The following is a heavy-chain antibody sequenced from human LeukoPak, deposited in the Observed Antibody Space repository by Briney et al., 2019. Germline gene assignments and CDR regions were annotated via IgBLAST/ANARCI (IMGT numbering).Heavy chain of an antibody. CDR1: GYSFTTYW. V-gene: IGHV5-51*01. J-gene: IGHJ4*02. D-gene: IGHD4-17*01. CDR2: IYPGDSDT. CDR3: ARLRDGDFDY. Sequence: GESLKISCQGSGYSFTTYWIAWVRQMPGKGLEWMGIIYPGDSDTRYSPSFQGQVTISADRSISIAYLQWSSLKASDTAMYYCARLRDGDFDYWGQGSLVTDFS.